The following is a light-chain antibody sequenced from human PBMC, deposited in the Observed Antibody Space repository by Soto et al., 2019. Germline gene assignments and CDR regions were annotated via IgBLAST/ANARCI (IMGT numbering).Light chain of an antibody. CDR1: QTVLYSSDNKNY. V-gene: IGKV4-1*01. CDR2: WAS. CDR3: QQYYSTRT. J-gene: IGKJ1*01. Sequence: IVMTQSPDSLAVSLGERATINCKSSQTVLYSSDNKNYLAWYQQKPGQPPKLLIYWASTRESGVPERFSGSGSGTDFTLPISSLQAEDVAVYYCQQYYSTRTFGQGTKVEVK.